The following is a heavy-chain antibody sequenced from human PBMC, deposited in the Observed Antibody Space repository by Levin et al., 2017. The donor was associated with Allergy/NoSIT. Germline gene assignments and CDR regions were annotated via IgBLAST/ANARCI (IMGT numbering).Heavy chain of an antibody. Sequence: PSETLSLTCNVSAGSISSGTYYWGWIRQPPGKGLEWIGYIFYTGSAYYNPSLKSRVTISVDTSKNQFSLKLSSVTAADTAVYYCARMGQSYYSGVDVWGQGTTVTV. J-gene: IGHJ6*02. CDR2: IFYTGSA. V-gene: IGHV4-39*01. CDR3: ARMGQSYYSGVDV. D-gene: IGHD3-10*01. CDR1: AGSISSGTYY.